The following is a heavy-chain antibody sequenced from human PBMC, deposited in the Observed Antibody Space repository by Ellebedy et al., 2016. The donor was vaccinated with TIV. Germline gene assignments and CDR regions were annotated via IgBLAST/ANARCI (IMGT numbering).Heavy chain of an antibody. D-gene: IGHD6-19*01. CDR1: GYTFIDSY. J-gene: IGHJ4*02. Sequence: ASVKVSCXASGYTFIDSYIHWVRQAPGQGLEWLGWINPKKNITNCAQRFQGRVKMTRDTSSNTAYMELSRLRSDDAAVYYCAKEDGWNFDYWGQGTLVSVSS. CDR2: INPKKNIT. V-gene: IGHV1-2*02. CDR3: AKEDGWNFDY.